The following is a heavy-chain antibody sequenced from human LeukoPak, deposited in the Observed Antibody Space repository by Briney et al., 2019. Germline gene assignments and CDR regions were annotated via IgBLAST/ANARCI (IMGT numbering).Heavy chain of an antibody. Sequence: GGSLRLSCVASGFTFRNYGMHWVRQAPGKGLEWVAFIRYDGSIKYYADSVKGRFTISRDNSKDTLYLQMNSLRAEDTAVYYCAKDKYSPFDYWGQGTLVTVSS. CDR2: IRYDGSIK. CDR1: GFTFRNYG. D-gene: IGHD5-18*01. CDR3: AKDKYSPFDY. V-gene: IGHV3-30*02. J-gene: IGHJ4*02.